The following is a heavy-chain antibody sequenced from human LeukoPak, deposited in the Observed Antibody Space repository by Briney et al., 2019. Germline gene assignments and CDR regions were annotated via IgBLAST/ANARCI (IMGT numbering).Heavy chain of an antibody. CDR2: FSGGGGRT. D-gene: IGHD3-10*01. V-gene: IGHV3-23*01. CDR3: AKDLWFGGY. CDR1: GFTFADYA. Sequence: GGSLRLSCAASGFTFADYAMSWVRQAPGKGLEWVSAFSGGGGRTYYADSVKGRFTISRDNSKNTLYLQMNTMRAEDTAVYYCAKDLWFGGYWGQGSLVTVSS. J-gene: IGHJ4*02.